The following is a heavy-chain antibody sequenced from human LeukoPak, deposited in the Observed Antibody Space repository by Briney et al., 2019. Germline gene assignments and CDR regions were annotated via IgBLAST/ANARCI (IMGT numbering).Heavy chain of an antibody. J-gene: IGHJ4*02. D-gene: IGHD3-22*01. V-gene: IGHV3-23*01. CDR2: ISGRGGGT. CDR3: AKEVSSSDNYFGC. CDR1: GFTFSTYA. Sequence: GGSLRLSCAASGFTFSTYAMSWVRQAPGKGLEWVSHISGRGGGTYYADSVKGRFTISRDNSKSTLYLQMNSLRAEDTAVYYCAKEVSSSDNYFGCWGLGTLVTVSS.